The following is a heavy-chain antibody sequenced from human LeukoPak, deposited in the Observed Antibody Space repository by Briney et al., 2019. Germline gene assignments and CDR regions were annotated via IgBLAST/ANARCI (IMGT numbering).Heavy chain of an antibody. D-gene: IGHD3-22*01. J-gene: IGHJ3*02. CDR3: ARGNYYYDSSGYYSGDAFDI. CDR2: ISSSGSTI. V-gene: IGHV3-11*01. CDR1: GFTFSDYY. Sequence: GGSLRLSCAASGFTFSDYYMSWIRQAPGKGLEWVSYISSSGSTIYYADSVKGRFTISRDNAKNSLYLQMNSLRAEDTAVYYCARGNYYYDSSGYYSGDAFDIWGQGTMVTVSS.